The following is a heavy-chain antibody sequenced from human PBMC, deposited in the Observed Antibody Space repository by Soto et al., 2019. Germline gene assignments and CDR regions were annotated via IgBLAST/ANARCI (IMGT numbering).Heavy chain of an antibody. D-gene: IGHD3-22*01. J-gene: IGHJ2*01. Sequence: QVQLVQSGAEVKKPGASVKVSCKASGYTFTSYGISWVRQAPGQGLEWMGWISAYNGNTNYAQKVQGRVTMTTDTYTSTAYMEVRSLRSDDTAVYYCARQNYDSSGYYYGWYSDLWGRGTLVTVSS. CDR2: ISAYNGNT. V-gene: IGHV1-18*04. CDR1: GYTFTSYG. CDR3: ARQNYDSSGYYYGWYSDL.